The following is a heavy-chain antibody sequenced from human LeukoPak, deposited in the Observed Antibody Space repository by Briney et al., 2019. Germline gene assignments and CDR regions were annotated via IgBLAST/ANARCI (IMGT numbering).Heavy chain of an antibody. CDR1: GFTFSSYA. J-gene: IGHJ3*02. CDR3: AKDVQPLGSVGAFDI. CDR2: IYGDDET. V-gene: IGHV3-23*03. D-gene: IGHD3-10*01. Sequence: PGGSLRLSCAASGFTFSSYAMSWVRQAPGKGLEWVSVIYGDDETNYADSVKGRFTISRDNSKNTLYLQMNSLRADDTAVYYCAKDVQPLGSVGAFDIWGQGTMVTVSS.